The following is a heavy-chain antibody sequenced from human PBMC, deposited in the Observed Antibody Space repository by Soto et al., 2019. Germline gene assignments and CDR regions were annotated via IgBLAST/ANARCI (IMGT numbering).Heavy chain of an antibody. J-gene: IGHJ4*02. CDR1: GFTFSSYW. D-gene: IGHD3-22*01. V-gene: IGHV3-74*01. CDR3: ARVLSYYYDSSGYYYFDY. Sequence: GALRLSCAASGFTFSSYWMHWVRQAPGKGLGWVSRINSDGSSTSYADSVKGRFTISRDNAKNTLYLQMNSLRAEDTAVYYCARVLSYYYDSSGYYYFDYWGQGTLVTVSS. CDR2: INSDGSST.